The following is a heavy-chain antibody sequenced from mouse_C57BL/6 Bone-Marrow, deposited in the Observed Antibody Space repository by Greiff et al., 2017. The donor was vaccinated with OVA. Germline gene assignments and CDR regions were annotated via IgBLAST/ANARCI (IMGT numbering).Heavy chain of an antibody. CDR2: ISSGSSTI. CDR3: AKIDDGSSPDV. CDR1: GFTFSDYG. J-gene: IGHJ1*03. D-gene: IGHD1-1*01. Sequence: DVKLVESGGGLVKPGGSLKLSCAASGFTFSDYGMHWVRQAPEKGLEWVAYISSGSSTIYYADTVKGRFTTSRDNAKNTLFLQRTSLRSEDTAMYYCAKIDDGSSPDVWGTGTTVTVSS. V-gene: IGHV5-17*01.